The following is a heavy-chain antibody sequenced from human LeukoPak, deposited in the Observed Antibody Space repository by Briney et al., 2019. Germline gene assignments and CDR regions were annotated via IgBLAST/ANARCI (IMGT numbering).Heavy chain of an antibody. CDR1: GFTFSNYG. D-gene: IGHD1-26*01. Sequence: PGGSLRLSRAASGFTFSNYGMHWVRQAPGKGLEWVAVIWYDGSNKYYADSVKGRFTISRDNSKNTLFLQMNSLRAEDTAVYYCARFLSGSSYYFDYWGQGTLVTVSS. V-gene: IGHV3-33*01. J-gene: IGHJ4*02. CDR2: IWYDGSNK. CDR3: ARFLSGSSYYFDY.